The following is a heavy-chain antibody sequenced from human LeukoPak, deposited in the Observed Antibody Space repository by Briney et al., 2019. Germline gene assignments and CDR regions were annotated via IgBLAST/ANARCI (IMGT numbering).Heavy chain of an antibody. V-gene: IGHV3-23*01. CDR2: IRGNGATT. CDR3: ARRPTVTTPLTA. Sequence: GSLRLSCAASGFTFNNYAMSWVRQSPGKGLEWVSAIRGNGATTHYADPVKGRFTISRDNSRNTLYLQMNSLRAEDTAVYYCARRPTVTTPLTAWGQGTLVTVSS. J-gene: IGHJ5*02. D-gene: IGHD4-17*01. CDR1: GFTFNNYA.